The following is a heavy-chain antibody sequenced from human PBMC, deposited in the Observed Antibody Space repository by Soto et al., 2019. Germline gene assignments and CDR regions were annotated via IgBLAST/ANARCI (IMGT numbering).Heavy chain of an antibody. V-gene: IGHV3-30*18. CDR1: GFTFNSYG. Sequence: QVQLVESGGGVVQPGRSLRLSCAASGFTFNSYGMHWVRQAPGKGLEWVAVISYDGSNKYYADSVKGRFTISRDNSKNTLSLQMNSLRAEDTAVYYCAKDLLGPGRAYGMDVWGQGTTVTVSS. CDR3: AKDLLGPGRAYGMDV. CDR2: ISYDGSNK. J-gene: IGHJ6*02. D-gene: IGHD7-27*01.